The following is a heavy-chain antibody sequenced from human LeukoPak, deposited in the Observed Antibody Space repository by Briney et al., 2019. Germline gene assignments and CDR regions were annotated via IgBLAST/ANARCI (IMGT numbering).Heavy chain of an antibody. CDR2: ISYDGSNK. CDR3: AIEGQQLVGYYFDY. D-gene: IGHD6-13*01. CDR1: GFTFSSYG. V-gene: IGHV3-30*03. Sequence: GRSLRLSCAASGFTFSSYGMHWVRQAPVKGLEWVAVISYDGSNKYYADSVKGRFTISRDNSKNTLYLQMNSLRAEDTAVYYCAIEGQQLVGYYFDYWGQGTLVTVSS. J-gene: IGHJ4*02.